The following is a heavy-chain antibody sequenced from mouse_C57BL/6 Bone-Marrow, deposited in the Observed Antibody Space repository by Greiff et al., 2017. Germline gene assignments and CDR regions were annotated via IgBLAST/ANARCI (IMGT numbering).Heavy chain of an antibody. CDR3: ARTLLLHPQPYFDV. CDR1: GYSITSDY. V-gene: IGHV3-8*01. CDR2: ISYSGST. D-gene: IGHD2-10*01. Sequence: EVMLVESGPGLAKPSQTLSLTCSVTGYSITSDYWNWIRKFPGNKLEYMGYISYSGSTYYNPSLKSRISITRDTSKNPYYLQLNSVTTEDTATYYCARTLLLHPQPYFDVWGTGTTVTVSS. J-gene: IGHJ1*03.